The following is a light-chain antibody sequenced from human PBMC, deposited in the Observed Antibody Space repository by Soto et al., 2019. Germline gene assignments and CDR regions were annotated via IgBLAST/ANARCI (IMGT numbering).Light chain of an antibody. CDR1: QSVSNF. J-gene: IGKJ5*01. V-gene: IGKV3-15*01. Sequence: LLLTQSPGTLSLSPGKRATLSCRASQSVSNFLAWYQQKPGQAPRLLIYGAYTRATGIPDRFSGSGSGTDFTLTISNLQPEDFATYDCQQFNSLFGQGARLAIK. CDR2: GAY. CDR3: QQFNSL.